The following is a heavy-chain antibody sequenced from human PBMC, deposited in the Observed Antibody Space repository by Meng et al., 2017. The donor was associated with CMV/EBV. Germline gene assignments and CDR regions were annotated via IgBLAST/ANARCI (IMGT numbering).Heavy chain of an antibody. CDR1: GDSASSNSAA. J-gene: IGHJ6*02. CDR3: ARDSDGLGYAGDLYYYYGMDV. Sequence: SCAISGDSASSNSAAWNWIRQSPSRGLEWLGRTYYRSRWYNDYAASVKSRITINSDTSKNQFSLQLNSVTPEDTAVYYCARDSDGLGYAGDLYYYYGMDVWGQGTTVTVSS. V-gene: IGHV6-1*01. CDR2: TYYRSRWYN. D-gene: IGHD3-16*01.